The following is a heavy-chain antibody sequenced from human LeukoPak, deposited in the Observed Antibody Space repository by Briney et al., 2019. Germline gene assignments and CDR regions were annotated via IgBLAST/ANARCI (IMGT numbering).Heavy chain of an antibody. Sequence: SETLSLTCTVSGGSISSYYWSWIRQPPGKGLEWIGYIYYSGSTNYNPSLKSRVTISVDTSKNQFSLKLSSVTVADTAVYYCARDQAAGGYDNWFDPWGQGTLVTVSA. D-gene: IGHD5-12*01. CDR3: ARDQAAGGYDNWFDP. J-gene: IGHJ5*02. V-gene: IGHV4-59*01. CDR1: GGSISSYY. CDR2: IYYSGST.